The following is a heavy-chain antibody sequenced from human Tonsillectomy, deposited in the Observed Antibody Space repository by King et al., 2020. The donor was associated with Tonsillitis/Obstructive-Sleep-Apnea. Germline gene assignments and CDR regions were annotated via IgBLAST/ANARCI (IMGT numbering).Heavy chain of an antibody. Sequence: LVASGGGLVQPGGSLRLSCAASGFTFSSYEMNWVRQAPGKGLEWVSYISSSGSTIYYADSVKGRFTISRDNAKNSLYLQMNSLRAEDTAVYYCARDLGVQLWADDYWGQGTLVTVSS. V-gene: IGHV3-48*03. CDR3: ARDLGVQLWADDY. J-gene: IGHJ4*02. D-gene: IGHD5-18*01. CDR1: GFTFSSYE. CDR2: ISSSGSTI.